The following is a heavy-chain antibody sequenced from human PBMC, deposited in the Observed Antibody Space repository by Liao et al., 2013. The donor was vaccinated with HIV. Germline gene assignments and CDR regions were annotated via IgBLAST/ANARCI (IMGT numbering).Heavy chain of an antibody. CDR2: IYGSGST. V-gene: IGHV4-30-2*05. CDR1: SGSISSGVYS. CDR3: ASYYDSSGYYYFDY. D-gene: IGHD3-22*01. Sequence: QLQLQESGSGLVKPSQTLSLTCAVSSGSISSGVYSWNWIRQPPGKGLEWIGYIYGSGSTYYNPSLKSRVTISIDTSKNQFSLRLSSVTATDTAVYYCASYYDSSGYYYFDYWAGEPVGHRLL. J-gene: IGHJ4*02.